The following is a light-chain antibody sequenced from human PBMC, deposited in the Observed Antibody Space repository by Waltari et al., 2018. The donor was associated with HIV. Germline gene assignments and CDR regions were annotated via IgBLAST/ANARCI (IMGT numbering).Light chain of an antibody. CDR1: QSVCSY. V-gene: IGKV3-11*01. CDR2: DAS. Sequence: EIVLTQSPATLSFSPGDRATLSCRASQSVCSYLPCYQQKPGQTPRRLIYDASNRATGSPARFSGSGSGTDFTLTISSLEPEDFPIYYCQQCSNWPPYAFGQGTKLEI. J-gene: IGKJ2*01. CDR3: QQCSNWPPYA.